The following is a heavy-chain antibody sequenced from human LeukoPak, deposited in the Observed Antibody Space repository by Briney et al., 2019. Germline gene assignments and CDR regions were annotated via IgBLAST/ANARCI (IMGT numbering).Heavy chain of an antibody. D-gene: IGHD1-26*01. V-gene: IGHV1-2*02. CDR3: ARVSESGSLDY. Sequence: ASLKVSCKASGYTFTGYYMHWVRQAPGQGLEWMGWINPNSGGTNYAQKFQGRVTMTRDTSISTAYMELSSLRSDNTAVYYCARVSESGSLDYWGQGTLVTVSS. CDR1: GYTFTGYY. CDR2: INPNSGGT. J-gene: IGHJ4*02.